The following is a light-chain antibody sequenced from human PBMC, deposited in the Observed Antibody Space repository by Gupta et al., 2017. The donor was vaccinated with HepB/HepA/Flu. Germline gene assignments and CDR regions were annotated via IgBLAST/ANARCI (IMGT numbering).Light chain of an antibody. CDR3: QHYNNRHPERT. J-gene: IGKJ1*01. CDR2: GAS. V-gene: IGKV3-15*01. Sequence: EIVMTQSPASLSVSPGERATLTCRASQSVKSNLSWYKKKPGQAPRLLIYGASTRATGSTASCTGSGDGTDVTLTISSIQSEDSEVYYFQHYNNRHPERTFGQGTKVEIK. CDR1: QSVKSN.